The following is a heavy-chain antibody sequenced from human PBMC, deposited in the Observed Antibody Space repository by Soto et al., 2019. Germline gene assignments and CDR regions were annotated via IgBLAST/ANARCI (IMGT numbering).Heavy chain of an antibody. CDR1: GFTFSSYW. V-gene: IGHV3-74*01. CDR3: ARVGKSPSPAPYYGMDV. D-gene: IGHD6-13*01. J-gene: IGHJ6*02. CDR2: INSDGSST. Sequence: GGSLRLSCAASGFTFSSYWMHWVRQAPGKGLVWVSRINSDGSSTSYADSVKGRFTISRDNAKNTLYLQMNSLRAEDTAVYYCARVGKSPSPAPYYGMDVWGQGPRSPSP.